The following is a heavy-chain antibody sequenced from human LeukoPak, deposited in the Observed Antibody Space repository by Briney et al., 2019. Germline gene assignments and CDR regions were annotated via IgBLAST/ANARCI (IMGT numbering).Heavy chain of an antibody. CDR1: GYTFTSYY. J-gene: IGHJ3*02. CDR3: ARYGFSAVWQGGWHAFDI. D-gene: IGHD5-24*01. CDR2: INPTSGDT. Sequence: ASVKVSCKASGYTFTSYYVHWVRQAPGQGLQWMGIINPTSGDTIYAQKFQGRVTMTRDMSTNTVYMELSSPRSEDTAVYYCARYGFSAVWQGGWHAFDIWGHGTMVNVSS. V-gene: IGHV1-46*01.